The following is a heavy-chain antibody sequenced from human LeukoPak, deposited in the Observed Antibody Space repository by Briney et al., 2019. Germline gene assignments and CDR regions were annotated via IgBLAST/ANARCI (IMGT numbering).Heavy chain of an antibody. Sequence: SGGSLRLSCAASGFTFSSYDMSWVRQAPGKGLEGVSGISYSGGSTYYADSVKGLFTISRDSSKNTLYRQMSSLRAEDTAVYYCAKGSEAAAVKNSFDYWGQGTLVTVSS. CDR1: GFTFSSYD. V-gene: IGHV3-23*01. CDR2: ISYSGGST. CDR3: AKGSEAAAVKNSFDY. J-gene: IGHJ4*02. D-gene: IGHD6-13*01.